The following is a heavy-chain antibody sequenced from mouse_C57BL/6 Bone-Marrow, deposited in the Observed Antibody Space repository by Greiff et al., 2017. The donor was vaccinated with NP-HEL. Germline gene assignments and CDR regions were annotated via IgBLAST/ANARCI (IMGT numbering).Heavy chain of an antibody. Sequence: EVKLMESGGDLVKPGGSLKLSCAASGFTFSSYGMSWVRQTPDKRLEWVATISSGGSYTYYPDSVKGRFTISRDNAKNTLYLQMSSLKSEDTAMYYCARRDSSGPAWFAYWGQGTLVTVSA. J-gene: IGHJ3*01. CDR1: GFTFSSYG. D-gene: IGHD3-2*02. V-gene: IGHV5-6*01. CDR3: ARRDSSGPAWFAY. CDR2: ISSGGSYT.